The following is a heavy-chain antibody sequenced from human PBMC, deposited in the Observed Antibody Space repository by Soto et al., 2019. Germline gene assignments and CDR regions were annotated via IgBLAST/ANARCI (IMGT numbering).Heavy chain of an antibody. CDR2: IYYTGST. Sequence: PSETLSLTCTVSGDSISSGNYYWSWIRQHPGKGLDWIGYIYYTGSTYYKPSLKSRITISEDTSKNQLSLRLSSVTSADTAVYLCAGGREEAGGPFDYWGQGTLVTVSS. J-gene: IGHJ4*02. CDR3: AGGREEAGGPFDY. D-gene: IGHD3-16*01. CDR1: GDSISSGNYY. V-gene: IGHV4-31*03.